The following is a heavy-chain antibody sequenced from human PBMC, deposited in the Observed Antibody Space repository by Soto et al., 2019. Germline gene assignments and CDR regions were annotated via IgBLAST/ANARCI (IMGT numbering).Heavy chain of an antibody. Sequence: SETLSLTCVVAGYYISSGYVWGWIRQPPGKALEFIGNIYYSGSTYYNPSLKSRASLSVDTSNNQFSLKLSSVTVADTAVYYCVRVLSEDWFDPWGQGTLVTVSS. CDR1: GYYISSGYV. CDR3: VRVLSEDWFDP. V-gene: IGHV4-38-2*01. J-gene: IGHJ5*02. CDR2: IYYSGST.